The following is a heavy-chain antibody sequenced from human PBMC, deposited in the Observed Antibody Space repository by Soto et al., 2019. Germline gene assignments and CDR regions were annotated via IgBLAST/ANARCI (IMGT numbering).Heavy chain of an antibody. CDR1: GFTFSSYG. CDR2: IWYDGSNK. Sequence: QVQLVXSGXGVVQPXXSLXLSCAASGFTFSSYGMHWVRQAPGKGLEWVAVIWYDGSNKYYADXXKXXXXXXXXXXXXXXXXXXXXXXXXXXXXXXXXRDXGSXXXDYWGQGXLV. J-gene: IGHJ4*02. D-gene: IGHD3-3*01. CDR3: XRDXGSXXXDY. V-gene: IGHV3-33*01.